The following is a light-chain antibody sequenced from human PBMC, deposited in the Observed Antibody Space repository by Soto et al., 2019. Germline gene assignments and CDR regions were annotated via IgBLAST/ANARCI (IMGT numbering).Light chain of an antibody. CDR1: QSVSSN. CDR2: DAS. Sequence: IVLTPYPCALSGSREARGSLSCRASQSVSSNLAWYQQKPGQAPRLLIDDASTRAAGIPARFNGGGSGTEFTLTISSLQSEDFALYYCQQVHKWPLCFGGGTKVAIK. V-gene: IGKV3-15*01. CDR3: QQVHKWPLC. J-gene: IGKJ4*01.